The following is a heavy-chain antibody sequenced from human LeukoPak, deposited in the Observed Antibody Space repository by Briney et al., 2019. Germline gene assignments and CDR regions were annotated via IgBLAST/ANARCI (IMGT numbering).Heavy chain of an antibody. V-gene: IGHV4-59*12. D-gene: IGHD3-10*01. CDR3: ARLRYYYGSGSYRLSYYFDY. J-gene: IGHJ4*02. Sequence: SETLSLTCTVSGGSISSYYWSWIRQPPGKGLEWIGYIYYSGSTNYNPSLKSRVTISVDTSKNQFSLKLSSVTAADTAVYYCARLRYYYGSGSYRLSYYFDYRGQGTLVTVSS. CDR1: GGSISSYY. CDR2: IYYSGST.